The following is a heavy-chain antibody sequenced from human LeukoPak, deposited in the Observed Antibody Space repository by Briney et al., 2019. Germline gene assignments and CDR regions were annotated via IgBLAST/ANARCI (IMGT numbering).Heavy chain of an antibody. Sequence: SEXLSLTCTVYGGSISSYYWSWLRQPPGKGLEWIGYIYYSGSNNYNPSLKSRVTISVDTSKNQFSLKLSSVTAAYTAVYYCARLNYGDYFMDYYYGMDVWGQGTTVTVSS. CDR2: IYYSGSN. V-gene: IGHV4-59*01. CDR1: GGSISSYY. J-gene: IGHJ6*02. D-gene: IGHD4-17*01. CDR3: ARLNYGDYFMDYYYGMDV.